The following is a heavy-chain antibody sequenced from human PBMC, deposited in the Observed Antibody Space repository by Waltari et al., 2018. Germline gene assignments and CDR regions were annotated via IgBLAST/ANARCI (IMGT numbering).Heavy chain of an antibody. J-gene: IGHJ4*02. CDR2: IIPIFGTA. CDR3: ARDSGYYGSGSYYNPLDY. V-gene: IGHV1-69*01. CDR1: GGTFSSYA. Sequence: QVQLVQSGAEVKKPGSSVTVSCKASGGTFSSYAISWVRQAPGQGLEWMGGIIPIFGTANYAQKFQGRVTITADESTSTAYMELSSLRSEDTAVYYCARDSGYYGSGSYYNPLDYWGQGTLVTVSS. D-gene: IGHD3-10*01.